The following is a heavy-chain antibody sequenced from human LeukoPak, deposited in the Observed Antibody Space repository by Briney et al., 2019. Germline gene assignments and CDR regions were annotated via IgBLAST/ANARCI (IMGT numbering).Heavy chain of an antibody. D-gene: IGHD2-2*01. V-gene: IGHV3-64*02. CDR2: ISSNGDNT. CDR1: GFTFSSYS. Sequence: GGSLRLSCAASGFTFSSYSMHWLRQDPGKGLAYVSAISSNGDNTYYAGSVKGRFTISRDNSKNTLYLQMGSLRVEDMGVYYCAREVDRVFDYWGQGNLVTVSS. J-gene: IGHJ4*02. CDR3: AREVDRVFDY.